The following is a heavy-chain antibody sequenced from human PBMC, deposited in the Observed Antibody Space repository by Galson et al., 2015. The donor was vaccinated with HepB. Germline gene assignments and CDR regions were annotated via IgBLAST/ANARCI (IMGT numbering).Heavy chain of an antibody. CDR2: IYPGDSDT. CDR3: ALSYCGGDCFSRPSDAFDI. V-gene: IGHV5-51*03. D-gene: IGHD2-21*01. J-gene: IGHJ3*02. Sequence: SGAEVKKPGESLKISCKGVGYSFTRYWIGWVRQMPGKGLEWMGIIYPGDSDTRYSPSFQGQVTISADKSISTAYLQWSSLKASDTAMYYCALSYCGGDCFSRPSDAFDIGGQGTMI. CDR1: GYSFTRYW.